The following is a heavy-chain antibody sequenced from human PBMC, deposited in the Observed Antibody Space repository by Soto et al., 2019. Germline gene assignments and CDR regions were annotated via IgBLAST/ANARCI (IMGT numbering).Heavy chain of an antibody. J-gene: IGHJ2*01. CDR1: GGSISSNY. Sequence: PSETLSLTCTVSGGSISSNYWSWIRQPPGKGLEWIGYIYHSGSTNYTPSLKSRVTISVDTSKNQFSLRLSFLTAADTAVYYCARRYYDILTGYPGYFDLWGRGTLVTVSS. D-gene: IGHD3-9*01. CDR3: ARRYYDILTGYPGYFDL. CDR2: IYHSGST. V-gene: IGHV4-59*08.